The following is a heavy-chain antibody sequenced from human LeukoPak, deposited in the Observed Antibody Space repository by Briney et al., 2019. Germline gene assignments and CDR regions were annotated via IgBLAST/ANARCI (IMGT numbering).Heavy chain of an antibody. V-gene: IGHV3-21*01. Sequence: GGSLRLSCAASGFTFSSYSMNWVRQAPGKGLEWVSSISSSSSYIYYADSVKGRFTISRDNAKNSLYLQMNSLRAEDTAVYYCARFGLTDAFDIWGQGTMVTVSS. CDR2: ISSSSSYI. CDR3: ARFGLTDAFDI. D-gene: IGHD3-10*01. J-gene: IGHJ3*02. CDR1: GFTFSSYS.